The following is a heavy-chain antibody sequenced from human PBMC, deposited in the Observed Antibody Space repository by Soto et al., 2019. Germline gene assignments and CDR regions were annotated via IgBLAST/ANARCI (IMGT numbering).Heavy chain of an antibody. V-gene: IGHV1-69*02. D-gene: IGHD1-26*01. CDR2: IIPILGIA. J-gene: IGHJ6*02. CDR3: AKYYMPRSHYYYGMDV. Sequence: SVKVSCKASGGTFSSYTISWVRQAPGQGLEWMGRIIPILGIANYAQKFQGRVTITADKSTSTAYMELSSLRSEDTAVYYCAKYYMPRSHYYYGMDVWGQGTTVTVSS. CDR1: GGTFSSYT.